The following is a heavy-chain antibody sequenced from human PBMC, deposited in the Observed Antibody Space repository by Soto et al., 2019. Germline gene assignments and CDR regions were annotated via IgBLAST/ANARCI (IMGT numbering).Heavy chain of an antibody. J-gene: IGHJ4*02. CDR3: ARDGSGWSRYYFDY. V-gene: IGHV1-46*03. CDR1: GYTLTSYH. CDR2: INPSTGAK. Sequence: ASVKVSCKASGYTLTSYHLHWVRQAPGQGLEWVGVINPSTGAKSYALEFQGRITMTRDTSTSTVYMELSSLRSEDTAVYYCARDGSGWSRYYFDYWGQGTLVTVSS. D-gene: IGHD6-19*01.